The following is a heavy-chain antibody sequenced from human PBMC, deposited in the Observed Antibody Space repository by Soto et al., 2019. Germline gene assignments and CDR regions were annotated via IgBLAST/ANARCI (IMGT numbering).Heavy chain of an antibody. Sequence: ASETLSLTCTVSGGSIATSSYFWAWIRRPPGEGLEWIGSIDYRGTIYNNPSLKSRVTISVDTSKNHFSLKLDSVTAADTALYYCSRRAPEGFDPWGQGTLVTVSS. J-gene: IGHJ5*02. CDR1: GGSIATSSYF. CDR2: IDYRGTI. V-gene: IGHV4-39*02. CDR3: SRRAPEGFDP.